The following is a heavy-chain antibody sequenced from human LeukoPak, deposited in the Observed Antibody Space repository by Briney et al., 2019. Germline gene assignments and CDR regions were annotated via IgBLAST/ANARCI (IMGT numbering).Heavy chain of an antibody. CDR1: GFTFDDYD. D-gene: IGHD2-2*01. J-gene: IGHJ4*02. V-gene: IGHV3-20*04. CDR3: ARAALGYCSSTSCYGDY. CDR2: INWNGGST. Sequence: GGSLRLSCAASGFTFDDYDMSWVRQAPGKGLEWVSGINWNGGSTGYADSVKGRFTISRDNAKNSLYLQMNSLGAEDTALYYCARAALGYCSSTSCYGDYWGQGTLVIVSS.